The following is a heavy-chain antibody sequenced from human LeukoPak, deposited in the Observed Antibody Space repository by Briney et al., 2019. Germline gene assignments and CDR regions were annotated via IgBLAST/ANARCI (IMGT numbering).Heavy chain of an antibody. D-gene: IGHD5-24*01. CDR1: GGSISSYY. CDR2: IYYGGST. V-gene: IGHV4-59*01. CDR3: ASLVGGDGSNLGAYFDY. J-gene: IGHJ4*02. Sequence: SETLSLTCTVSGGSISSYYWSWIRQPPGKGLEWIGYIYYGGSTNYNPSLKSRVTISVDTSKNQFSLKLSSVTAADTAVYYCASLVGGDGSNLGAYFDYWGQGTLVTVSS.